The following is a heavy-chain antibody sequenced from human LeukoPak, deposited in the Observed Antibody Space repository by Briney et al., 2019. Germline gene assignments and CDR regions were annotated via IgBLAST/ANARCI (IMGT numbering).Heavy chain of an antibody. CDR3: ARKLPGGWPLDY. Sequence: GGSLRLSCAASGFTFSSYGMHWVRQAPGKGLEWVAFIRYDGSNGYYADSVKGRFTISRDNSKNTLYLQMNSLRAEDTAVYYCARKLPGGWPLDYWGQGTLVTVSS. V-gene: IGHV3-30*02. CDR1: GFTFSSYG. CDR2: IRYDGSNG. D-gene: IGHD6-19*01. J-gene: IGHJ4*02.